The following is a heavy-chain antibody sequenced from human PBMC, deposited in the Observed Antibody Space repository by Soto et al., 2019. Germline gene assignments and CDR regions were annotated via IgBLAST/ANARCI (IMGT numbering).Heavy chain of an antibody. CDR3: ASGILEWLWGPFDY. D-gene: IGHD3-3*01. V-gene: IGHV1-3*01. J-gene: IGHJ4*02. CDR2: INAGNGNT. CDR1: GYTFTSYA. Sequence: ASVKVSCTASGYTFTSYAMHWVRQAPGQRLEWMGWINAGNGNTKYSQKFQGRVTITRDTSASTAYMELSSLRSEDTAVYYCASGILEWLWGPFDYWGQGTLVTVSS.